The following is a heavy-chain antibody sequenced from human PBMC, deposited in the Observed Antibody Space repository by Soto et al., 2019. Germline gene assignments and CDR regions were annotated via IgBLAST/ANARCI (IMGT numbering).Heavy chain of an antibody. D-gene: IGHD2-2*01. J-gene: IGHJ5*02. Sequence: SETLSLTCTVSGGSISSYYWSWIRQPPGKGLEWIGYIYYSGSTNYNPSLKSRVTISVDTSKNQFSLKLSSVTAADTAVYYCARDRYCSSTSCYEGYNWFDPWGQGTLVTVSS. V-gene: IGHV4-59*01. CDR1: GGSISSYY. CDR3: ARDRYCSSTSCYEGYNWFDP. CDR2: IYYSGST.